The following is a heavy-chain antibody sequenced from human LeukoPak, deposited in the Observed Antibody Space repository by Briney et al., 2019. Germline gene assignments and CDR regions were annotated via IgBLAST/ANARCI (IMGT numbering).Heavy chain of an antibody. J-gene: IGHJ4*02. Sequence: GASLRLSCAASGFTFSSYSMNWVRQAPGKGLEWVSSISSSSSYIYYADSVKGRFTISRDNAKNSLYLQMNSLRAEDTAVYYCERWQAVVGFDYWGQGTLVIVSS. V-gene: IGHV3-21*01. CDR2: ISSSSSYI. CDR3: ERWQAVVGFDY. CDR1: GFTFSSYS. D-gene: IGHD6-19*01.